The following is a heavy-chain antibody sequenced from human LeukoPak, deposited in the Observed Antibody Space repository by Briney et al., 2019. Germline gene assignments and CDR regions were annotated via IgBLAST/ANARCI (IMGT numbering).Heavy chain of an antibody. Sequence: GGFLRLSCAASGFTFSRYYMAWVRQTPGKGLEWVSGISGNGLKTFYADSVKGRFTISRDNSKKTVDLEMDNLRVEDSAVFYCAKIVVPAAFYFYGMDVWGPGTTVTVSS. V-gene: IGHV3-23*01. CDR3: AKIVVPAAFYFYGMDV. J-gene: IGHJ6*02. CDR1: GFTFSRYY. D-gene: IGHD2-2*01. CDR2: ISGNGLKT.